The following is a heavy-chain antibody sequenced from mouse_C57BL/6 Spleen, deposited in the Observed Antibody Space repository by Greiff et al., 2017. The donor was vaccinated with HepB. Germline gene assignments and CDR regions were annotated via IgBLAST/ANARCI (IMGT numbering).Heavy chain of an antibody. CDR2: IDPENGDT. Sequence: EVQRVESGAELVRPGASVKLSCTASGFNIKDDYMHWVKQRPEQGLEWIGWIDPENGDTEYASKFQGKATITADTSSNTAYLQLSSLTSEDTAVYYCTSSTVVRYFDYWGQGTTLTVSS. J-gene: IGHJ2*01. CDR3: TSSTVVRYFDY. V-gene: IGHV14-4*01. D-gene: IGHD1-1*01. CDR1: GFNIKDDY.